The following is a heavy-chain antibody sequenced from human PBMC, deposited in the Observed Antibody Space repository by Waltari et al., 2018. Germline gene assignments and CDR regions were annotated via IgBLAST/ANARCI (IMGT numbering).Heavy chain of an antibody. Sequence: EVQLVQSGAEVKRRGESLKISCKTSGYSFTSSWISWVRQMPGKGLEWMGSIYPGDSDTKYNPSFQGHVTISDDKSISTTYLQWSSLKASDTATYYCAKSGGGVGYYFDYWGQGVLVTVSS. CDR3: AKSGGGVGYYFDY. D-gene: IGHD2-21*01. CDR2: IYPGDSDT. J-gene: IGHJ4*02. V-gene: IGHV5-51*01. CDR1: GYSFTSSW.